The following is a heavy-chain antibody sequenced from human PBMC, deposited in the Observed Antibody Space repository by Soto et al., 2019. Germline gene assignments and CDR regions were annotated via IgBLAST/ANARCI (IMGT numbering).Heavy chain of an antibody. V-gene: IGHV3-23*01. CDR2: ISGSGGST. J-gene: IGHJ5*02. CDR1: GLTFSIYA. Sequence: GGSLRLSCAASGLTFSIYAMSWVLQAPWKGLEWVSAISGSGGSTYYADSVKGRFTISRDNSKNTLYLQMNSLRAEDTAVYYCAKDRLLGYCSSTSCYAWFDPWGQGTLVTVSS. CDR3: AKDRLLGYCSSTSCYAWFDP. D-gene: IGHD2-2*01.